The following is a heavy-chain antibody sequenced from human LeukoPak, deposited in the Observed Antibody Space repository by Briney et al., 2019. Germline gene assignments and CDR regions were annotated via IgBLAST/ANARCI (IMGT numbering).Heavy chain of an antibody. V-gene: IGHV4-39*07. CDR2: IYYSGST. Sequence: WVRQPPGKGLEWIGSIYYSGSTYYNPSLKSRVTISVDTSKNQFSLKLSSVTAADTAVYYCARRYDGAAPYDYGSGSYYRDYWGQGTLVTVSS. CDR3: ARRYDGAAPYDYGSGSYYRDY. J-gene: IGHJ4*02. D-gene: IGHD3-10*01.